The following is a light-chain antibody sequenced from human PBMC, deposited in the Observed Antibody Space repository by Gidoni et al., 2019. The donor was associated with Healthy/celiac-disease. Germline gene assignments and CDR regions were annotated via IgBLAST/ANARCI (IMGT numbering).Light chain of an antibody. Sequence: ESVLTPSPGTLSLSPGERATLSCRASQSVSSSYLAWYQQKPGQAPRLLIYGASSRATGIPDRVSGSGSGTDFTLTISRLEPEDFAVYYCQQYGSSPRFTFGPGTKVDIK. CDR1: QSVSSSY. J-gene: IGKJ3*01. CDR2: GAS. V-gene: IGKV3-20*01. CDR3: QQYGSSPRFT.